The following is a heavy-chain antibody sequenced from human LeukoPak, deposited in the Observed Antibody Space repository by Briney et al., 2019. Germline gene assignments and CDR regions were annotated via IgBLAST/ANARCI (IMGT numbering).Heavy chain of an antibody. CDR1: GGSISSSSYY. J-gene: IGHJ4*02. CDR2: IYHSGFT. D-gene: IGHD3-22*01. V-gene: IGHV4-39*07. Sequence: PSETLSLTCTVSGGSISSSSYYWGWIRQPPGKRLEWIGSIYHSGFTYYNPSLKSRVTISMDTSKNQFSLKLSSVTAADTAFYYCAGKYYFDSSAYFYVDYWGQGTLVTVSS. CDR3: AGKYYFDSSAYFYVDY.